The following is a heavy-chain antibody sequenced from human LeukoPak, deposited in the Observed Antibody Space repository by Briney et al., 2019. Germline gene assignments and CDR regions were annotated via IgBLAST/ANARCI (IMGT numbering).Heavy chain of an antibody. CDR2: TVGSGPDT. CDR1: GFTLSSYA. D-gene: IGHD2-8*02. V-gene: IGHV3-23*01. CDR3: TKAPLRSCTGAFCYPFDY. J-gene: IGHJ4*02. Sequence: GGSLRLSCAASGFTLSSYAMSGVRQTPGKGLEWVSATVGSGPDTYHADSVKGRFTVSRDNSRNTLYLQMNSLRVEDTAVYYCTKAPLRSCTGAFCYPFDYWGQGTLVTVSS.